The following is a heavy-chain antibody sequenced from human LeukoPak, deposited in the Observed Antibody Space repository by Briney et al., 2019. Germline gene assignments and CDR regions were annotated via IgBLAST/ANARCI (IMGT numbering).Heavy chain of an antibody. V-gene: IGHV3-30*18. CDR2: ISYDGSNK. CDR3: AKDFFAILDY. Sequence: GRSLRLSCAASGFTFSSYGMHWVRQAPGKGLEWVAVISYDGSNKYYADSVKGRFTISRDNSKNTLYLQMNSLRAEDTAVYYCAKDFFAILDYWGQGTLVTVSS. J-gene: IGHJ4*02. CDR1: GFTFSSYG. D-gene: IGHD3-3*01.